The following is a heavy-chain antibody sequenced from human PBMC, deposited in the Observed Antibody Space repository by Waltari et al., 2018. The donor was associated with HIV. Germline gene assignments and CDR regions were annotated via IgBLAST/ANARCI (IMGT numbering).Heavy chain of an antibody. CDR1: GVTCSFDG. D-gene: IGHD3-10*01. V-gene: IGHV3-7*01. Sequence: EVQLVESGGGWVQPGGSLALTCEAAGVTCSFDGVSGVRLVPGKGLEWVANINQAGTERHYVDSVRGRFTISRDNGKTSLFLQMDNLSVEDTAVYYCATTHGSGDYDNDFDYWGQGTLV. CDR2: INQAGTER. CDR3: ATTHGSGDYDNDFDY. J-gene: IGHJ4*02.